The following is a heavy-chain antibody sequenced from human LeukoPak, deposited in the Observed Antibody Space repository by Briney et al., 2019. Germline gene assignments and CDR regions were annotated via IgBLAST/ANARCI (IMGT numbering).Heavy chain of an antibody. CDR2: INHSGST. Sequence: SETLSLTCAVYGGSFSGYYWSWSRQPPGKGLEWIGEINHSGSTNYNPSLKSRVTISVDTSKNQFSLKLSSVTAADTAVYYCATNWVWGSGLDYWGQGTLVTVSS. D-gene: IGHD1-1*01. CDR3: ATNWVWGSGLDY. V-gene: IGHV4-34*01. CDR1: GGSFSGYY. J-gene: IGHJ4*02.